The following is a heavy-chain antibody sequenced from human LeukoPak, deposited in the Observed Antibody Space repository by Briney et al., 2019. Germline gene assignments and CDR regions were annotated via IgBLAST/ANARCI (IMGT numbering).Heavy chain of an antibody. CDR1: GYTFMSYG. CDR3: AKGRRVDADDHFDY. V-gene: IGHV1-18*01. Sequence: ASVKVSCKASGYTFMSYGIHWVRQAPGQGLEWMGWSSVYNGNTNYAQKFQGRVTMTTDTSTDTAYMELRNLLLDDTAVYYCAKGRRVDADDHFDYWGQGTLVTVSS. CDR2: SSVYNGNT. D-gene: IGHD1-1*01. J-gene: IGHJ4*02.